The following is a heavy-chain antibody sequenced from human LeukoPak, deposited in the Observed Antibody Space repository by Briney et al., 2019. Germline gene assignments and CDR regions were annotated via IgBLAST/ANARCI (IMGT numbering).Heavy chain of an antibody. CDR2: INQDGTEN. V-gene: IGHV3-7*03. J-gene: IGHJ3*02. Sequence: GGSLRLSCEASGFTLSSHWMSWVRQAPGKGLEWLGNINQDGTENNSVDSVKGRFTLSRDNGKNSLFLQMNSLRADDTAVYYCARRRVLLDAFDIWGQGTMVTVSS. CDR3: ARRRVLLDAFDI. D-gene: IGHD3-10*01. CDR1: GFTLSSHW.